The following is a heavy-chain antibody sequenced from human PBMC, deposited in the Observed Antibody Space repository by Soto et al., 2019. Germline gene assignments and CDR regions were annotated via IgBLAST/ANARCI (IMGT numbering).Heavy chain of an antibody. V-gene: IGHV4-31*03. CDR1: GGSISSGGYY. CDR2: IYHSGST. Sequence: KSSETLSLTCTVSGGSISSGGYYWSWIRQHPGKGLEWIGYIYHSGSTYYNPSPKSRVTISVDTSKNQFSLKLSSVTAADTAVYYCAREPEYSSSHFDYWGQGTLVTVSS. CDR3: AREPEYSSSHFDY. D-gene: IGHD6-6*01. J-gene: IGHJ4*02.